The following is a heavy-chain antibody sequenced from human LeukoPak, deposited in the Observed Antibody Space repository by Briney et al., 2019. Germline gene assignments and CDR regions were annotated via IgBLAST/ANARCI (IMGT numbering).Heavy chain of an antibody. CDR2: ISGSGTI. V-gene: IGHV4-4*07. D-gene: IGHD3-16*01. CDR3: ARGIRRRGGGDPRRTFCYYMDV. J-gene: IGHJ6*03. CDR1: GGSINSY. Sequence: PSETLSLTCTVSGGSINSYWSWIRQPAGKGLEWIGRISGSGTITYNPALQSRLSISIDTSKNQFSLKLMSVTAADTAVYYCARGIRRRGGGDPRRTFCYYMDVWGKGTTVTISS.